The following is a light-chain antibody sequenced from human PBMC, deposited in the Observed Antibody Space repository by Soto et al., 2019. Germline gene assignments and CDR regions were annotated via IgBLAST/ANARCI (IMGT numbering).Light chain of an antibody. Sequence: DIQMTQSPSSVSASVGDRVTLTCRASQDISNWLAWYQQKPGKAPKLLIYVASNLQSGVPSRFSGSGSETDFPLTISSLQPEDFATYYCQQAKDFPFTFGQGTKVDIK. CDR1: QDISNW. J-gene: IGKJ2*01. V-gene: IGKV1-12*01. CDR3: QQAKDFPFT. CDR2: VAS.